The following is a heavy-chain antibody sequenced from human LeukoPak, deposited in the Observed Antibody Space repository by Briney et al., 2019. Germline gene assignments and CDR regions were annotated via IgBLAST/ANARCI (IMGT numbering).Heavy chain of an antibody. CDR1: GDSITTYTHY. CDR3: ARVYYSNSYDYWYFDL. J-gene: IGHJ2*01. CDR2: ISSSGTT. D-gene: IGHD6-13*01. Sequence: SQTLSLTCSVSGDSITTYTHYWTWVRQQPAGKGLEWIGRISSSGTTNYNPSLWGRVTISRDTSNNQFFLGLSSVTAADTAVYYCARVYYSNSYDYWYFDLWGRGTLVTVSS. V-gene: IGHV4-61*02.